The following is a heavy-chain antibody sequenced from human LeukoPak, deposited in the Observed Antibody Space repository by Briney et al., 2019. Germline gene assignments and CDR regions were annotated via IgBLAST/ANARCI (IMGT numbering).Heavy chain of an antibody. D-gene: IGHD6-13*01. CDR3: AVAAAGDWYFDL. CDR2: IYHRGST. Sequence: PSGTLSLTCAVSGDSISSSNWWSWVRQPPGKGLEWIGEIYHRGSTNYNPSLKSRVTISLDKSKNQFSLKLSSVTAADTAVYYCAVAAAGDWYFDLWGRGTLVTVSS. CDR1: GDSISSSNW. V-gene: IGHV4-4*02. J-gene: IGHJ2*01.